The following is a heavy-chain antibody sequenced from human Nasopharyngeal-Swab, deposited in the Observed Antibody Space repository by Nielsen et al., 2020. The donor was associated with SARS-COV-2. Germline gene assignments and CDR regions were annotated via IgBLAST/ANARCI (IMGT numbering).Heavy chain of an antibody. CDR2: ISYDGSNK. CDR3: ARAAAGTYRNWFDP. Sequence: PGTGLEWVAVISYDGSNKYYADSVKGRFTISRDNSKNTLYLQMNSLRAEDTAVYYCARAAAGTYRNWFDPWGQGTLVTVSS. V-gene: IGHV3-30-3*01. D-gene: IGHD6-13*01. J-gene: IGHJ5*02.